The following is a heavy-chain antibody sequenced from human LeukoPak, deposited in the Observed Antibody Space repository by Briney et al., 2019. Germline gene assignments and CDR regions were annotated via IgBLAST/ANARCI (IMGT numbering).Heavy chain of an antibody. D-gene: IGHD3-22*01. Sequence: ASVKVSCKASGYTFSSNAINWVRQAPGRGLEWMGWIDTNTGNPTYAQGFTGQFVFSLDTSVSTAYLQISSLKAEDTAEYFCARGYDSSGYFSDWGQGTLVTVSS. V-gene: IGHV7-4-1*02. CDR3: ARGYDSSGYFSD. CDR1: GYTFSSNA. CDR2: IDTNTGNP. J-gene: IGHJ4*02.